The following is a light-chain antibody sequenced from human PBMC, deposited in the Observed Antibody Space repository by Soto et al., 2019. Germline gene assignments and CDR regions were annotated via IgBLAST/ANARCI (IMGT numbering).Light chain of an antibody. CDR3: RQYGSSRWT. V-gene: IGKV3-20*01. J-gene: IGKJ1*01. CDR2: GAS. Sequence: EIVLTQSPGTLSLSPGESATLSCRASQSVSSSYLAWYQQKPGQAPRLLIYGASSRATGIPDRFSGSGSGTDFTLTISRLEPEDFAVYYCRQYGSSRWTFGQGTKVDIK. CDR1: QSVSSSY.